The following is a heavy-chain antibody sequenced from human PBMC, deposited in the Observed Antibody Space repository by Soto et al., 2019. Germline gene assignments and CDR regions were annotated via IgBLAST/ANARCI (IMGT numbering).Heavy chain of an antibody. J-gene: IGHJ4*02. CDR2: INNSGPT. Sequence: QVHLQQWGAGLLKPSETLSLTCTVYGGSFSDYYWSWIRQPPGKGLEWIGEINNSGPTNYNPSLNSRVTISVDTAMNQFSLKLSSVTAADPAVYYCARGDGDYTSALDYWGQVSLFTVS. CDR1: GGSFSDYY. V-gene: IGHV4-34*01. D-gene: IGHD4-17*01. CDR3: ARGDGDYTSALDY.